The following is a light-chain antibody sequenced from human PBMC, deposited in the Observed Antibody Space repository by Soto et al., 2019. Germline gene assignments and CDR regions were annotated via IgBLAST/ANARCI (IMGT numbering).Light chain of an antibody. CDR3: QQYGSSRT. J-gene: IGKJ1*01. V-gene: IGKV3-20*01. Sequence: EIVLTQSPGTLSLSPGERATLSCRASQSVSSSYLAWYQQTPGQAPRVLIYGASSRATGIPDRFSGSGSGTDFTLTISRLEPEDFAVYYCQQYGSSRTFGQGTKVEIK. CDR1: QSVSSSY. CDR2: GAS.